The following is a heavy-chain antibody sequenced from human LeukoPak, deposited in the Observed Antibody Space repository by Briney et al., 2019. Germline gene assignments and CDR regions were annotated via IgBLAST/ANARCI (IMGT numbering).Heavy chain of an antibody. CDR3: TRSSTAVAAMSY. Sequence: PGGSLRLSCAASGFTFSDYYMSWIRQAPGKGLEWVSYISSGSTYTNYADSVKGRFTISRDNAKNTLYLQMNSLRAEDTAVYYCTRSSTAVAAMSYWGQGTLVTVSS. J-gene: IGHJ4*02. D-gene: IGHD6-19*01. CDR2: ISSGSTYT. CDR1: GFTFSDYY. V-gene: IGHV3-11*06.